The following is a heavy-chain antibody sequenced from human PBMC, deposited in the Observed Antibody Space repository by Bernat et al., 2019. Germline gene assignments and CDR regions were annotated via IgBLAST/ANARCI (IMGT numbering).Heavy chain of an antibody. CDR2: IYSGGST. CDR1: GFTVSSNY. D-gene: IGHD3-22*01. J-gene: IGHJ4*02. Sequence: EVQLVESGGGLVQPGGSLRLSCAASGFTVSSNYMSWVRQAPGKGLEWVSVIYSGGSTYYADSVKGRFTISRDNSKNTLYLQMNSLRAEDTAVYYCAREADSSGYDLGYWGQGTLVTVSS. CDR3: AREADSSGYDLGY. V-gene: IGHV3-66*01.